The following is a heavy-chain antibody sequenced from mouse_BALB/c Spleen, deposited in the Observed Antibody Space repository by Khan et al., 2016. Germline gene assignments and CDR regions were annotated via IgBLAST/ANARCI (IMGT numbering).Heavy chain of an antibody. V-gene: IGHV2-9*02. D-gene: IGHD1-3*01. J-gene: IGHJ2*01. Sequence: QVQLQESGPGLVEPSQSLSITCTVSGFSLTSYGVHWVRQPPGKGLEWLGVILAGRSTNYNSALMSRLSISTDNSTSHVFFILISLQTDDTAMSCGSRLEDIWGQGTTLTVSS. CDR3: SRLEDI. CDR2: ILAGRST. CDR1: GFSLTSYG.